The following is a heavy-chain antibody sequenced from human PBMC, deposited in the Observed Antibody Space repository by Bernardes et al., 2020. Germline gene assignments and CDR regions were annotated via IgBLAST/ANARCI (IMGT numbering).Heavy chain of an antibody. CDR3: ARDGSGRPAFDP. Sequence: SETLSLTCAVSGYSISSGYYWGWIRQPPGKGLEWIGSIYHSGSTYYNPSLKSRVTISVDTSKNQFSLKLSSVTAADTAVYYCARDGSGRPAFDPWGQRTLVTVSS. CDR2: IYHSGST. J-gene: IGHJ5*02. CDR1: GYSISSGYY. D-gene: IGHD5-12*01. V-gene: IGHV4-38-2*02.